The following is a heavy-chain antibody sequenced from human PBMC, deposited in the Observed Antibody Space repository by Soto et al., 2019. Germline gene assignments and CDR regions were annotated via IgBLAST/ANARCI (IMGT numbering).Heavy chain of an antibody. CDR1: GFTFSSYW. CDR3: ARASRGIAAAGTNF. D-gene: IGHD6-13*01. V-gene: IGHV3-7*01. Sequence: GGSLRLSCAASGFTFSSYWMSWVRQAPGKGLEWVANIKQDGSEKYYVDSVKGRFTISRDNAKNSLYLQMNSLRAEDTAGYYCARASRGIAAAGTNFWGQGTLVTVSS. CDR2: IKQDGSEK. J-gene: IGHJ4*02.